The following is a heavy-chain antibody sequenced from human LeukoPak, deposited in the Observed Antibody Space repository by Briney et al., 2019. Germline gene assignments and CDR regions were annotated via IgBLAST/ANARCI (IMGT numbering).Heavy chain of an antibody. J-gene: IGHJ4*02. CDR3: AKGPLRGTAAAIDY. D-gene: IGHD2-2*01. V-gene: IGHV3-30*04. Sequence: GRSLRLSCAASGFTFSSYAMHWVRQAPGKGLEWVAVISYDGRNIHYPDSVKGRFTISRDISTDTPWLQMDSLRTEDTAVYYCAKGPLRGTAAAIDYWGQGTLVTVSS. CDR2: ISYDGRNI. CDR1: GFTFSSYA.